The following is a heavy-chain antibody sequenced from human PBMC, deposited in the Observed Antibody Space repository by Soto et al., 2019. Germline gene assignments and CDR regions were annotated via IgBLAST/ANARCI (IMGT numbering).Heavy chain of an antibody. V-gene: IGHV1-18*04. CDR3: ARVGVGYDFWSGYSPGGHHDAFDI. J-gene: IGHJ3*02. Sequence: ASVKVSCKASGYTFTSYGISWVRQAPGQGLEWMGWISAYNGNTNYAQKLQGRVTMTTDTSTSTAYMELRSLRSDDTAVYYCARVGVGYDFWSGYSPGGHHDAFDIWGQGTMVTVSS. D-gene: IGHD3-3*01. CDR1: GYTFTSYG. CDR2: ISAYNGNT.